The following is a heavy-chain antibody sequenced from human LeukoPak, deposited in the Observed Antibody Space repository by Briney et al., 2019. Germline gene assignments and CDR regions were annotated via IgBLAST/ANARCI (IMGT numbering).Heavy chain of an antibody. D-gene: IGHD1/OR15-1a*01. CDR1: GYSFSNNW. CDR2: IYPGDSDT. CDR3: ARREQLWYFDL. Sequence: GESLKISCKGSGYSFSNNWIAWVRHMPGKGLEWMGIIYPGDSDTRYSPFFQGQVTISVDKSISTAYLQWSSLKASDTAMYYCARREQLWYFDLWGRGTLVTVSS. V-gene: IGHV5-51*01. J-gene: IGHJ2*01.